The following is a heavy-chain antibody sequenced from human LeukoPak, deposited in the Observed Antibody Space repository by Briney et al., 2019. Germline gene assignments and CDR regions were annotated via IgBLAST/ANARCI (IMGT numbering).Heavy chain of an antibody. CDR1: GFIFSSYE. D-gene: IGHD2-21*01. J-gene: IGHJ4*02. CDR3: ASRPPHGDFLVFDY. V-gene: IGHV3-48*03. CDR2: ISRSSSTI. Sequence: PGGSLRLSCAAFGFIFSSYEMNWVRQAPGKGLEWVSYISRSSSTIYYADSVKGRFTISRDNAKNSLYLQMNSLRAEDTAVYYCASRPPHGDFLVFDYWGQGTLVTVSS.